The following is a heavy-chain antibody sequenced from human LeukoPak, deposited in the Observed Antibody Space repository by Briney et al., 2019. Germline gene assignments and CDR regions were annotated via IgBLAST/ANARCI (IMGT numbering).Heavy chain of an antibody. CDR3: ARGFDGSGSYYRRDNWFDP. Sequence: SETLSLTCAVYGGSFSGYYWSWIRQPPGKGLEWIGEINHSGSTNYNPSLKSRVTISVDTSKNQFSLKLSSVTAADTAVYYCARGFDGSGSYYRRDNWFDPWGQGTLVTASS. J-gene: IGHJ5*02. CDR1: GGSFSGYY. V-gene: IGHV4-34*01. CDR2: INHSGST. D-gene: IGHD3-10*01.